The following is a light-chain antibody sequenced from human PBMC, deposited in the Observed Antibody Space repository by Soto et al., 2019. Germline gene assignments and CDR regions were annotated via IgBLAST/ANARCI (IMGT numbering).Light chain of an antibody. V-gene: IGKV1-5*01. CDR3: QHYNSYSEA. Sequence: DIQLTQSPSTLSASVGDRVTITCRASQSISSWLAWYQQQPGKAPKLLIYDASSLESGVPSRFSGSGSGTEFTLTISSLQPDDFATYYCQHYNSYSEAFGQGTKVDI. J-gene: IGKJ1*01. CDR2: DAS. CDR1: QSISSW.